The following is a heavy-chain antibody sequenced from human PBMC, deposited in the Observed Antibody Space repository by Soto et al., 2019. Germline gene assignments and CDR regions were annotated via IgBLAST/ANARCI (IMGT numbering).Heavy chain of an antibody. CDR3: AKAGTPRLEAPFDP. J-gene: IGHJ5*02. V-gene: IGHV3-23*01. Sequence: TLSCAAPGFTFSSYAMSWVRQAPGKGLEWVSAISGSGGSTYYADSVKGRFTISRDNSKNTLYLQMNSLRAEDTAVYYCAKAGTPRLEAPFDPWGQGTLVTVSS. CDR2: ISGSGGST. D-gene: IGHD1-1*01. CDR1: GFTFSSYA.